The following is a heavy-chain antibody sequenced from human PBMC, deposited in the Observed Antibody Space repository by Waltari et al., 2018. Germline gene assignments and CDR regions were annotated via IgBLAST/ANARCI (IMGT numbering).Heavy chain of an antibody. CDR2: IYHSGST. CDR1: GYSISSGYY. V-gene: IGHV4-38-2*01. CDR3: ARLLEVGAFDI. Sequence: QVQLQESGPGLVKPSETLSLTCAVSGYSISSGYYWGWIRQPPGKGLEWIGSIYHSGSTYYNPSRKSRVTISVDTSKNQFSLKLSSVTAADTAVYYCARLLEVGAFDIWGQGTMVTVSS. J-gene: IGHJ3*02.